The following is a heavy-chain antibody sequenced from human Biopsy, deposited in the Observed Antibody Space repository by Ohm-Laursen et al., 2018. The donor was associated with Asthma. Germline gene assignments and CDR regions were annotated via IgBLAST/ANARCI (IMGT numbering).Heavy chain of an antibody. Sequence: SLRLSCSASGFTFVDYWMSCVRQVPGKGLEWVANIKHDGTEKNHVDSLKGRFTISRDNAKNSLYLQMNSLRAEDTAVYYCARTFHFWSPYHAEHYQLWGQGTLVTVPS. V-gene: IGHV3-7*01. D-gene: IGHD3-3*02. J-gene: IGHJ1*01. CDR1: GFTFVDYW. CDR3: ARTFHFWSPYHAEHYQL. CDR2: IKHDGTEK.